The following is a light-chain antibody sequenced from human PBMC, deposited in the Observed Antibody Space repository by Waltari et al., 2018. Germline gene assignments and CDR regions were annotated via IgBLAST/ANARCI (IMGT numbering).Light chain of an antibody. CDR1: SSDVGFYNY. CDR2: DVS. V-gene: IGLV2-14*01. CDR3: NSYAGSSSWV. Sequence: QSALTQPASVSGSPGQSITISCTGPSSDVGFYNYVSWYQQHPGKAPKLMIYDVSERPSGVSNRFSGSKYGNTASLTISGLQAEDEADYYCNSYAGSSSWVFGGGTKLTVL. J-gene: IGLJ3*02.